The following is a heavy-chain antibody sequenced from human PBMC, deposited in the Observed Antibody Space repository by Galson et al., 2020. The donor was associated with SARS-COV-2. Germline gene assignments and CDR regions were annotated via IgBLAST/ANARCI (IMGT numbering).Heavy chain of an antibody. V-gene: IGHV1-58*01. CDR3: AAFVARPVY. CDR1: VFTFPSSP. D-gene: IGHD6-6*01. CDR2: IYVGCGKP. J-gene: IGHJ4*02. Sequence: SVTVSCQTSVFTFPSSPVQWVRQARGKRLAWIGWIYVGCGKPIYAQKFQERVTITRDMSTSTAYMEMSSLRYEDTAVYYCAAFVARPVYWGQRTLVTVSS.